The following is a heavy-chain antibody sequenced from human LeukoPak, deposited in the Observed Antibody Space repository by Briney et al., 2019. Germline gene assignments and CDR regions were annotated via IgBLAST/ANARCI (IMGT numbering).Heavy chain of an antibody. V-gene: IGHV3-7*01. CDR3: ARVGTAVVPVFHWYFDL. CDR2: IKEDGGEK. J-gene: IGHJ2*01. CDR1: GFTSSSHW. Sequence: GGSLRLSCAASGFTSSSHWMSWVRQAPGKGLEWVANIKEDGGEKNYVDSVKGRFTTSRDNAKNSLYLQMNSLRVEDTAVYHCARVGTAVVPVFHWYFDLWGRGTLVTVSS. D-gene: IGHD2-2*01.